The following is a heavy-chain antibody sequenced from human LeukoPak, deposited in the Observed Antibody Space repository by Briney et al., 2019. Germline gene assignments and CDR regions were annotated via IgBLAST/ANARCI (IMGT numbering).Heavy chain of an antibody. CDR1: GGSFSGHY. V-gene: IGHV4-34*01. D-gene: IGHD3-22*01. J-gene: IGHJ1*01. CDR3: ARLKYYYDSSGYRAEYFQR. CDR2: INNSGDT. Sequence: SETLSLTCAVYGGSFSGHYWSWIRQPPGKGLEWIGEINNSGDTKYNPSLKSRVTISVDTSKNQFSVKLSSVTAADTAVYYCARLKYYYDSSGYRAEYFQRWGQGTLVTVSS.